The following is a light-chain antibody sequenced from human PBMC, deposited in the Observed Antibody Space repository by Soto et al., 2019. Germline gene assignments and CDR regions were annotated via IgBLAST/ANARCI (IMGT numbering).Light chain of an antibody. J-gene: IGKJ2*01. V-gene: IGKV2-28*01. Sequence: DIVITQSPLSLPVTPGEPASISCRSSESLLQSNGYNYLEGYLQKPGQSPQLLIYLASNRASGVHDRFSGSGSGTDFPLKISRVEAEDVGIYFCLRATHPARAIYTFGQGTRLELK. CDR2: LAS. CDR1: ESLLQSNGYNY. CDR3: LRATHPARAIYT.